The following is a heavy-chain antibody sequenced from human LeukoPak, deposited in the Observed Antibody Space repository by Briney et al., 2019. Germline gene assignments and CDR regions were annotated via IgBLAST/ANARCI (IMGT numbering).Heavy chain of an antibody. V-gene: IGHV3-20*04. CDR2: INWNGGST. J-gene: IGHJ3*02. CDR3: AKDSSGYYDGAFDI. Sequence: GGSLRLSCAASGFTFSTYGMHWVRQAPGKGLEWVSGINWNGGSTGYADSVKGRFTIARGNAKNSLFLQMNSLRAEDTALYYCAKDSSGYYDGAFDIWGQGTMVTVSS. CDR1: GFTFSTYG. D-gene: IGHD3-22*01.